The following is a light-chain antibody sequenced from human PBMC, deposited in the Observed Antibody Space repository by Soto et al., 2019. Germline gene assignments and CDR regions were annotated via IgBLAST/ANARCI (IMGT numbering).Light chain of an antibody. CDR3: SSFAGTNSFV. J-gene: IGLJ1*01. CDR1: TRDIGAYNY. Sequence: QSVRSQAPSAAGGPGKSVTNSCTGNTRDIGAYNYASWYQQRPGKAPKLIIYEVTRRPSGVPDRIFGSKSYTTASLTVSGLQAEDEADYYCSSFAGTNSFVFGTGTKVTV. V-gene: IGLV2-8*01. CDR2: EVT.